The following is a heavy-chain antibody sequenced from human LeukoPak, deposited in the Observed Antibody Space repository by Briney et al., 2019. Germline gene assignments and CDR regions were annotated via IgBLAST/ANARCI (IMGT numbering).Heavy chain of an antibody. J-gene: IGHJ4*02. CDR2: FYPGDSDT. CDR3: ARHDSSSHNFDY. CDR1: GYSFTSYW. V-gene: IGHV5-51*01. D-gene: IGHD6-6*01. Sequence: GESLKISCEGSGYSFTSYWIGWVRQMPGRGLEWMGIFYPGDSDTRYSPSFQGQVTISADKSISTAYLQWSSLKASDTAMYYCARHDSSSHNFDYWGQGTLVTVSS.